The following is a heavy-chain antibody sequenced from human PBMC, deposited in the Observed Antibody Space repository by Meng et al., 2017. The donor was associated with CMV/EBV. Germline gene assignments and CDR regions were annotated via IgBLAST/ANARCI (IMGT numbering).Heavy chain of an antibody. V-gene: IGHV4-39*07. J-gene: IGHJ4*02. CDR2: IYYSGST. Sequence: HLQLQEQCHGRGKPSETLSLNCTVSGGSISSNSYYWGWIRQPPGKGLEWIGSIYYSGSTYYNPSLKSRVTISVDTSKNQFSLKLSSVTAADTAVYYCARGGIAAAGLHWGQGTLVTVSS. CDR1: GGSISSNSYY. CDR3: ARGGIAAAGLH. D-gene: IGHD6-13*01.